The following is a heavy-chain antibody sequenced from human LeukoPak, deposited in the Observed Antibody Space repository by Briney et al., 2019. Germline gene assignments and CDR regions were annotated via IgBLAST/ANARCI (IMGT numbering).Heavy chain of an antibody. CDR3: ARESCTSTSCYVNY. CDR1: GYTFTSYY. Sequence: ASVKVSCKASGYTFTSYYIHWVRQAPGQGLEWMGWIHPNSGGTNYAQKFQGRVTMTRDTSISTAYMELTRLRSDDTAVYYCARESCTSTSCYVNYWGQGTLVTVSS. D-gene: IGHD2-2*01. J-gene: IGHJ4*02. CDR2: IHPNSGGT. V-gene: IGHV1-2*02.